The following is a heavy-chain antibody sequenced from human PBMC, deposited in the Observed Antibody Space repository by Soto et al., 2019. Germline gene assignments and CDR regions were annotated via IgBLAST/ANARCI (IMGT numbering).Heavy chain of an antibody. CDR3: ARDGGPYGDPSRREEPFDY. Sequence: ASVKVSCKASGYTFTGYYMHWVRQAPGQGLEWMGWINPNSGGTNYAQKFQGWVTMTSDTSISTAYMELSRLRSDDTAVYYCARDGGPYGDPSRREEPFDYWGQGTLVTVSS. CDR1: GYTFTGYY. CDR2: INPNSGGT. V-gene: IGHV1-2*04. D-gene: IGHD4-17*01. J-gene: IGHJ4*02.